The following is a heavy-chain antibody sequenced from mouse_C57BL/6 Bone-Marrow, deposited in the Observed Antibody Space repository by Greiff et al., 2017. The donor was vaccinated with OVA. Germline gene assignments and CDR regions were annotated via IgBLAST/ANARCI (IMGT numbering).Heavy chain of an antibody. J-gene: IGHJ2*01. D-gene: IGHD2-10*02. CDR1: GYTFTSYG. V-gene: IGHV1-81*01. CDR2: IYPRSGNT. CDR3: ARRGYGNYDYFDY. Sequence: VKLMESGAELARPGASVKLSCKASGYTFTSYGISWVKQRTGQGLEWIGEIYPRSGNTYYNEKFKGKATLTADKSSSTAYMELRSLTSEDSAVYFCARRGYGNYDYFDYWGQGTTLTVSS.